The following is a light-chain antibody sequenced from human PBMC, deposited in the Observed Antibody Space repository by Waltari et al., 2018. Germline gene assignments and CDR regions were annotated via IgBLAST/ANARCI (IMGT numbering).Light chain of an antibody. Sequence: QSELTQPPSASATPGQSVTIHCSGGTPTVGTNHVNWYQQLPGTAPRLLSYRTTVRASGIPARFSGSKSGTSASLAVTGLRPGDEGDYYCASWDFSLNVWVFGGGTKLTVL. CDR1: TPTVGTNH. V-gene: IGLV1-47*01. CDR2: RTT. J-gene: IGLJ3*02. CDR3: ASWDFSLNVWV.